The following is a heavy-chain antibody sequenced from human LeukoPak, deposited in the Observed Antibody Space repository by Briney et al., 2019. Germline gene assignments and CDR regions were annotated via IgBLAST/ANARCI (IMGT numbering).Heavy chain of an antibody. J-gene: IGHJ2*01. D-gene: IGHD2-15*01. Sequence: PSETLSLTCAVYGGSFSGYYWSWVRQPPEKGLEWIGEINHSGSTNYNPSLTSRVTISVDTSKNQFSLKLSSVTAADTAVYYCARYCSGGSCRGWYFDLWGRGTLVTVSS. V-gene: IGHV4-34*01. CDR1: GGSFSGYY. CDR3: ARYCSGGSCRGWYFDL. CDR2: INHSGST.